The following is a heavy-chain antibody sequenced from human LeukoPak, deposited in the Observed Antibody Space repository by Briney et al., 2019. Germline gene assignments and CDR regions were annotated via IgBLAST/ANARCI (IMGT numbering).Heavy chain of an antibody. CDR3: AKAYDFWSGSPPFDY. Sequence: PGGSLRLSCAASGFTFSSYAMSWVHQAPGKGLEWVSAISGSGGSTYYADSVKGRFTISRDNSKNTLYLQMNSLRAEDTAVYYCAKAYDFWSGSPPFDYWGQGTLVTVSS. CDR1: GFTFSSYA. V-gene: IGHV3-23*01. D-gene: IGHD3-3*01. CDR2: ISGSGGST. J-gene: IGHJ4*02.